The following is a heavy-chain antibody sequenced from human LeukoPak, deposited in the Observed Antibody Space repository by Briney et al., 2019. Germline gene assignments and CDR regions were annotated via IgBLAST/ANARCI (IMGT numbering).Heavy chain of an antibody. J-gene: IGHJ4*02. CDR3: ARRANYDILTGYYWIRTRPGFDY. D-gene: IGHD3-9*01. Sequence: SETLSLTCTVSGYSISSGYYWGWIRQPPGKGLEWIGSIYHSGSTYYNPSLKSRVTISVDTSKNQFSLKLSSVTAADTAVYYCARRANYDILTGYYWIRTRPGFDYWGQGTLVTVSS. CDR1: GYSISSGYY. CDR2: IYHSGST. V-gene: IGHV4-38-2*02.